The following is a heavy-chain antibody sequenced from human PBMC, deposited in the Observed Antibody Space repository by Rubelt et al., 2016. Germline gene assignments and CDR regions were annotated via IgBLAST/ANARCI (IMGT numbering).Heavy chain of an antibody. CDR2: ISAYNGNT. CDR1: GYTFTSYG. J-gene: IGHJ5*02. CDR3: ASMYSSSWYRGWFDP. D-gene: IGHD6-13*01. Sequence: QVQLVQSGAEVKKPGASVKVSCKASGYTFTSYGISWVRQAPGQGLEWMGWISAYNGNTNYAQKVKAWWTMPRDPSTSTAEMERRSLGSDDTAVDYCASMYSSSWYRGWFDPWCQGTLVTVSS. V-gene: IGHV1-18*01.